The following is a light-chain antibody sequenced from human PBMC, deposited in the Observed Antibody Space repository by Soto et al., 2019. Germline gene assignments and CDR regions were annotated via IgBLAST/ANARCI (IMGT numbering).Light chain of an antibody. Sequence: EIQIAQYAATLTASVGDRVTITCRSSQSVSIWLAWYRQKPGKAPEVLVWDASSLQRGVPSRFSGSGSGTDFTLTTSRLAPDDFAVYYCQQYGSSGTFGQGTKVDIK. CDR2: DAS. CDR3: QQYGSSGT. J-gene: IGKJ1*01. CDR1: QSVSIW. V-gene: IGKV1-5*01.